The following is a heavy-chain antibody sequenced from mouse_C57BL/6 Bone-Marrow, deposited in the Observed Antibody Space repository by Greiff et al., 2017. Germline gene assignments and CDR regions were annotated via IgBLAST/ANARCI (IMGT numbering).Heavy chain of an antibody. V-gene: IGHV1-42*01. CDR2: INPSTGGT. Sequence: EVKLQESGPELVKPGASVKISCKASGYSFTGYYMNWVKQSPEKSLEWIGEINPSTGGTTYNQKFKAKATLTVDKSSSTAYMQLKSLTSEDSAVYYCARKLRGWYFDVWGTGTTVTVSS. CDR3: ARKLRGWYFDV. J-gene: IGHJ1*03. D-gene: IGHD1-1*01. CDR1: GYSFTGYY.